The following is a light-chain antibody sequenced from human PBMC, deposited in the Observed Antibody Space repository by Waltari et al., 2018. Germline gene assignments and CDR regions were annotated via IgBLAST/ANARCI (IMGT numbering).Light chain of an antibody. V-gene: IGKV3-15*01. CDR1: RAIGNN. J-gene: IGKJ2*02. Sequence: EIVMTQSPATLSVSPGGGATLSCRASRAIGNNVAWYQQKPGQPLRLLIFDASTRATGIPARFSGSWSGTEFTLTISSLQSEDSAVYFCQQFNALCSFGQGTKLEIK. CDR3: QQFNALCS. CDR2: DAS.